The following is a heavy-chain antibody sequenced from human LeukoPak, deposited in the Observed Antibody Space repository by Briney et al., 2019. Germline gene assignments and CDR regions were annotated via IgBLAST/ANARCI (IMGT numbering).Heavy chain of an antibody. Sequence: SETLSLTCTVSGGSISSYYWSWIRQPPGKGLGWIGYIYYSGSTNYNPSLKSRVTISVDTSKNQFSLKLSSVTAADTAVYYCARLDSRPDTGRYFDYWGQGTLVTVSS. CDR1: GGSISSYY. CDR2: IYYSGST. CDR3: ARLDSRPDTGRYFDY. V-gene: IGHV4-59*08. J-gene: IGHJ4*02. D-gene: IGHD1-14*01.